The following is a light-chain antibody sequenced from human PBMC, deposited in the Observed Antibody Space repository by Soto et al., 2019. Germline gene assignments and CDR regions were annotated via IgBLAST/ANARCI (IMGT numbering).Light chain of an antibody. Sequence: DIQMTQSPSSLSASVGDRVTIVCRASQSIGNYLNWYQLKPGEAPKFLVYAASSLQSGVPARFSGGGSGTVFTLPISSLQPEDFATYYCQQTYSDMWTFGQGTRVDIK. CDR1: QSIGNY. J-gene: IGKJ1*01. CDR2: AAS. V-gene: IGKV1-39*01. CDR3: QQTYSDMWT.